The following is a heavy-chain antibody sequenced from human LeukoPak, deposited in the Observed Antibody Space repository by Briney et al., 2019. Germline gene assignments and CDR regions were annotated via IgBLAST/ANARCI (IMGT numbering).Heavy chain of an antibody. J-gene: IGHJ4*02. D-gene: IGHD3-10*01. V-gene: IGHV4-30-2*01. CDR2: IYHSGST. Sequence: PSETLSLTCAVSGGSISSGGYSWSWIRQPPGKGLEWIGYIYHSGSTYYNPSLKSRVTISVDRSKNQFSLKLSSVTAADTAVYYCARGLRFGEFFDYWGQGTLVTVSS. CDR3: ARGLRFGEFFDY. CDR1: GGSISSGGYS.